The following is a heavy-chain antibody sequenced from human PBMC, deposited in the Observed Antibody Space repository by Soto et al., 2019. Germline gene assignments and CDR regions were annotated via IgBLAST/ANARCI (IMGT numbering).Heavy chain of an antibody. J-gene: IGHJ4*02. Sequence: QVQLQQWGAGLLKPSETLSLTCAVYGGSFSGYTWIWIRQPPGKVLEWIGEINHSGTTNHNPSLKRRVIISVDTSKKKFSLRLTSVTAADTAVYYCARGSDYTSSFDYWGQGTLVTVSS. CDR1: GGSFSGYT. CDR3: ARGSDYTSSFDY. D-gene: IGHD3-16*01. CDR2: INHSGTT. V-gene: IGHV4-34*01.